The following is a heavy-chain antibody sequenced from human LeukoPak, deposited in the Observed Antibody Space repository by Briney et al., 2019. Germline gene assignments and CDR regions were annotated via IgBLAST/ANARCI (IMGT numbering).Heavy chain of an antibody. V-gene: IGHV1-8*01. CDR1: GYTFTTSD. J-gene: IGHJ3*02. Sequence: ASVKVSCKASGYTFTTSDINWVRQAPEQGLQWMGWMNPNSGNAVYAQKFQGRVTMTRSTSINTAYMELSSLRSEDTAVYYCARGSSRSFDIWGLGTMVTVSS. D-gene: IGHD3-10*01. CDR2: MNPNSGNA. CDR3: ARGSSRSFDI.